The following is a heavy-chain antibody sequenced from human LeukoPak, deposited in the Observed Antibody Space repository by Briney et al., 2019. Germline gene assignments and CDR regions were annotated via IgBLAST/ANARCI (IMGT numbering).Heavy chain of an antibody. D-gene: IGHD1-26*01. Sequence: PSETLTLTCTVSGGSITSTNYNWAWIRQPPGKGLEWIGSVHHSGTTHYNPSLKSQVTISVDSSKNQFSLRLNSVTAADTTVYYCVRPASSGSYNYWGQGTLVTVSS. CDR2: VHHSGTT. J-gene: IGHJ4*02. CDR1: GGSITSTNYN. V-gene: IGHV4-39*01. CDR3: VRPASSGSYNY.